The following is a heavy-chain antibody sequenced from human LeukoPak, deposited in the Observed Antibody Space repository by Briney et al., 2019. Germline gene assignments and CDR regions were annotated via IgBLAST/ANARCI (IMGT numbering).Heavy chain of an antibody. CDR1: GGSFSGYY. D-gene: IGHD3-3*01. J-gene: IGHJ4*02. CDR3: ARRRPLAEWLPDY. Sequence: SETLSLTCAVYGGSFSGYYWSWIRQPPGKGLERIGEINHSGSTNYNPSLKSRVTISVDTSKNQFSLKLSSVTAADTAVYYCARRRPLAEWLPDYWGQGTLVTVSS. V-gene: IGHV4-34*01. CDR2: INHSGST.